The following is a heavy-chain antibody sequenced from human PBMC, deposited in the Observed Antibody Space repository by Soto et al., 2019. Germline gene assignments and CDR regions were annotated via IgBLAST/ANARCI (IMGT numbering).Heavy chain of an antibody. CDR2: ISSSSSTI. V-gene: IGHV3-48*02. CDR3: ARDNREGVLWFGDPSG. D-gene: IGHD3-10*01. J-gene: IGHJ4*02. Sequence: GGSLRLSCAASGFTFSSYSMNWVRQAPGKGLEWVSYISSSSSTIYYAASVKGRFTISRDNAKNSLYLQMNSLSDEDTAVYYSARDNREGVLWFGDPSGRGQGPLVTVSS. CDR1: GFTFSSYS.